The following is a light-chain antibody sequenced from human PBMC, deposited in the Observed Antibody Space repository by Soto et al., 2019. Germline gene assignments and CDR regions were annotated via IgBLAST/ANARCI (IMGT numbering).Light chain of an antibody. Sequence: DIQLTQSPSFLSASVGDRVTITCRASQGISSYLAWYQQKPGKAPKLLIYPASTLRSGVPSRFSGSGSGTEFTLTISSLQPEDFATYYCQQLNGFLFGPGTTVDIK. V-gene: IGKV1-9*01. CDR2: PAS. CDR1: QGISSY. J-gene: IGKJ3*01. CDR3: QQLNGFL.